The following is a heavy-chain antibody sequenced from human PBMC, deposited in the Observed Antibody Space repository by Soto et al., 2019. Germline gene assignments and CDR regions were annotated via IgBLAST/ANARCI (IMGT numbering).Heavy chain of an antibody. CDR1: GYTFTSYG. J-gene: IGHJ6*02. CDR2: ISAYNGNT. V-gene: IGHV1-18*01. Sequence: GASVKVSCKASGYTFTSYGISWVRQAPGQGLEWMGWISAYNGNTNYAQKLQGRVTMTTDTSTSTAYMELRSLRSDDTAVYYCARVSGDFWSGPNYYYYYGMDVWGQGTTVTV. CDR3: ARVSGDFWSGPNYYYYYGMDV. D-gene: IGHD3-3*01.